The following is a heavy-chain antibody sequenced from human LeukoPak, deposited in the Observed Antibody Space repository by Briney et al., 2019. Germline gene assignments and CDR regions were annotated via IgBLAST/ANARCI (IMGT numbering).Heavy chain of an antibody. Sequence: GGSLRLFCEGSGLSFSSYWMTWVRQLPGKGPEWVANRRQDESERYFADCVKGRFTISRDNAKKSVYLHMSSLRAEDTALYYCARLSAYYYGSYFYYYMDVWGKGTTVTVSS. V-gene: IGHV3-7*01. D-gene: IGHD3-10*01. CDR2: RRQDESER. CDR3: ARLSAYYYGSYFYYYMDV. J-gene: IGHJ6*03. CDR1: GLSFSSYW.